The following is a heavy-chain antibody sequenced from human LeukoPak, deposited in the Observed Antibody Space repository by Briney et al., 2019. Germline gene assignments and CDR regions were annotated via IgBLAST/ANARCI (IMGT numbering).Heavy chain of an antibody. Sequence: ASVEVSCKASGYTFTSYYMHWVRQAPGQGLEWMGIINPSGGSTSYAQKFQGRVTMTRDTSTSTVYMELSSLRSEDTAVYYCARDPLWFGELLLSYGMDVWGQGTTITVSS. V-gene: IGHV1-46*01. CDR3: ARDPLWFGELLLSYGMDV. D-gene: IGHD3-10*01. J-gene: IGHJ6*02. CDR1: GYTFTSYY. CDR2: INPSGGST.